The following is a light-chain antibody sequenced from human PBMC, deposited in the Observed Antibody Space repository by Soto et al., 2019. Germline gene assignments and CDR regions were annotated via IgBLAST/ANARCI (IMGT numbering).Light chain of an antibody. J-gene: IGLJ1*01. CDR1: SSDVGGYNE. Sequence: QSALTQPASVSGSPGQEITISCTGTSSDVGGYNEVSWYQQHPGKAPKLMIYDVSNRRSGVSNRLSGAKSGNTASLPISGLQAEDEADYCCSSYTCSSALLYVFGTGTKLTVL. V-gene: IGLV2-14*01. CDR2: DVS. CDR3: SSYTCSSALLYV.